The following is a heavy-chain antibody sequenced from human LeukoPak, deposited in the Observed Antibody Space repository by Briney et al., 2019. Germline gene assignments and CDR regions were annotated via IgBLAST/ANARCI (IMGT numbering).Heavy chain of an antibody. Sequence: YVDSVKGRFTISRDNSKNTLYLQMNSLRAEDTAVYYCARFDSGRTDFDYWGQGTLVTVSS. V-gene: IGHV3-33*01. J-gene: IGHJ4*02. D-gene: IGHD1-26*01. CDR3: ARFDSGRTDFDY.